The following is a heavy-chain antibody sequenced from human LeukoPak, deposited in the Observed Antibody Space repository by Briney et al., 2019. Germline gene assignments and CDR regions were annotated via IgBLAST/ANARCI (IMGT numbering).Heavy chain of an antibody. Sequence: SETLSHTCTVPGGSISSGSYYWSWIRQPAGKGLEWIGRIYTSGSTNYNPSLKSRVTISVDTSKNQFSLKLSSVTAADTAVYYCARGVVPAAIGAFDIWGQGTMVTVSS. V-gene: IGHV4-61*02. J-gene: IGHJ3*02. D-gene: IGHD2-2*01. CDR1: GGSISSGSYY. CDR3: ARGVVPAAIGAFDI. CDR2: IYTSGST.